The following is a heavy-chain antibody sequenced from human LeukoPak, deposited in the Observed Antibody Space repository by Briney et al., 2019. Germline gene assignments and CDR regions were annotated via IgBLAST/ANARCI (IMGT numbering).Heavy chain of an antibody. Sequence: GGSLRLSCAASGFIFSDYGMHWVRQAPGKGLEWVTMVRSDGGDKYYADSVRGRFTISRDNSKNTLYLQMNSLRPEDTAVYYCAKHYYGSGSQKYYFDYWGQGTLVTVSS. D-gene: IGHD3-10*01. V-gene: IGHV3-30*02. CDR2: VRSDGGDK. CDR1: GFIFSDYG. CDR3: AKHYYGSGSQKYYFDY. J-gene: IGHJ4*02.